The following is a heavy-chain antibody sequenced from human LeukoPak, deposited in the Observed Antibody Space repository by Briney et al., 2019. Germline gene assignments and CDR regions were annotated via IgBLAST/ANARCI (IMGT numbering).Heavy chain of an antibody. CDR2: ISRCGTET. CDR1: GFTFSNYG. D-gene: IGHD4-23*01. Sequence: GGSLRLSCAGAGFTFSNYGMSWVRQAPGKGLEWVSVISRCGTETYHADSVRGRFTISRDNAKNTLYLQMNSLRAEDTAVYYCAKKSPDSSGNPAYDWGQGTLVTVSS. J-gene: IGHJ4*02. V-gene: IGHV3-23*01. CDR3: AKKSPDSSGNPAYD.